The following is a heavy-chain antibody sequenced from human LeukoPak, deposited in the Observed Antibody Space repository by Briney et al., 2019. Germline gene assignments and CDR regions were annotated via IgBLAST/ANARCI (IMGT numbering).Heavy chain of an antibody. D-gene: IGHD3-22*01. Sequence: LRLSCAASGFTVSSNYMSWVRQPPGKGLEWIGYIYYSGSTYYNPSLKSRVTISVDTSKNQFSLKLSSVTAADTAVYYCARGVYDSSGYYCFDYWGQGTLVTVSS. CDR1: GFTVSSNY. J-gene: IGHJ4*02. CDR2: IYYSGST. V-gene: IGHV4-30-4*08. CDR3: ARGVYDSSGYYCFDY.